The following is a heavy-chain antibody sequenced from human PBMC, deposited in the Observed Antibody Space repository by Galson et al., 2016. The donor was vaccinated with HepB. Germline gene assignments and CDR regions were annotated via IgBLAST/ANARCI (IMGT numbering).Heavy chain of an antibody. CDR3: ARKRNGMDFFDP. Sequence: PALVKPTQTLTLTCTFSGFSLTTTSKGVGWIRQPPGKGLEWLGIIYWNDDERYSHSPTLESRLSITKDTSRNQVVLTLTNVDPVDTATYYCARKRNGMDFFDPWGQGTLVTVSS. CDR2: IYWNDDE. V-gene: IGHV2-5*01. D-gene: IGHD1-1*01. CDR1: GFSLTTTSKG. J-gene: IGHJ5*02.